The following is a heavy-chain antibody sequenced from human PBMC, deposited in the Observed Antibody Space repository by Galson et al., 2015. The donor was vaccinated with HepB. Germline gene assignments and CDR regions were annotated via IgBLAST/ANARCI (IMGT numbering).Heavy chain of an antibody. D-gene: IGHD6-13*01. CDR1: GSTVSNHY. J-gene: IGHJ6*02. Sequence: SLRLSCAASGSTVSNHYMNWVRQAPGKGLEWVSVLYSSGATHYTDSVKGRFTISRDNSKNTVYLQMNSLRVEDTAVFYCARDRGIAADVSSAYYYYGIDVWGQGTTVTVSS. V-gene: IGHV3-53*01. CDR3: ARDRGIAADVSSAYYYYGIDV. CDR2: LYSSGAT.